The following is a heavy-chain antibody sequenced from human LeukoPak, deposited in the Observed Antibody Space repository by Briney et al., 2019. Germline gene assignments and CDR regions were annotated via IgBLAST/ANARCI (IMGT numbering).Heavy chain of an antibody. Sequence: GGSLRLSCAASGFTVSNAWMSWFRQAPGKGLEWVSSINWNGGSTGYADSVKGRFTISRDNAKNSLYLQMNSLRDEDTALYYCARHGVTTVVTRGFDYWGQGTLVTVSS. V-gene: IGHV3-20*04. D-gene: IGHD4-23*01. CDR1: GFTVSNAW. CDR3: ARHGVTTVVTRGFDY. CDR2: INWNGGST. J-gene: IGHJ4*02.